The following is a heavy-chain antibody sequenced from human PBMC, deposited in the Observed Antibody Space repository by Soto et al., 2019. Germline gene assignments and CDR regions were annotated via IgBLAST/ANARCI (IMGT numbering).Heavy chain of an antibody. J-gene: IGHJ4*02. CDR3: ARGRRQLVQGYDY. V-gene: IGHV4-59*01. Sequence: SETLSLTCTVSGGSISSYYWSWIRPPPGKGLEWIGSINYSGSTNYNPSLKSRVTISVDTSKNQFSLKLGSVTAADKAVYYCARGRRQLVQGYDYWGQGTLVTVSS. CDR1: GGSISSYY. CDR2: INYSGST. D-gene: IGHD6-13*01.